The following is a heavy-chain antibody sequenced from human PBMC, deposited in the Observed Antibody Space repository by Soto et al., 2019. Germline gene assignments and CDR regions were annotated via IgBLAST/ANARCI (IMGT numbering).Heavy chain of an antibody. D-gene: IGHD3-3*01. CDR2: ISYDGSNK. Sequence: PGGSLRLSCAASGFTFSSYAMHWVRQAPGKGLEWVAVISYDGSNKYYADSVKGRFTISRDNSKNTLYLQMNSLRAEDTAVYYCANLRFLEWSTPSDNNDCWGQGT. V-gene: IGHV3-30-3*01. J-gene: IGHJ4*02. CDR1: GFTFSSYA. CDR3: ANLRFLEWSTPSDNNDC.